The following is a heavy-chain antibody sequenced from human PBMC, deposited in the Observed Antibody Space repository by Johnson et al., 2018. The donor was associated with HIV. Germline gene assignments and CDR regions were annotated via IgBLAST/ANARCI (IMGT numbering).Heavy chain of an antibody. CDR2: IWYDGLNK. J-gene: IGHJ3*02. Sequence: QVQLVESGGGVVQPGRSLRLSCAASGFTFRSYGMHWVRQAPGKGLEWVAVIWYDGLNKYYADSVKGRFTISRDNSKNTRYLQMNSLRAEDTAVFYCARASLARGGKIRAFDIWGQGTMVTVSS. CDR1: GFTFRSYG. D-gene: IGHD4-23*01. CDR3: ARASLARGGKIRAFDI. V-gene: IGHV3-33*01.